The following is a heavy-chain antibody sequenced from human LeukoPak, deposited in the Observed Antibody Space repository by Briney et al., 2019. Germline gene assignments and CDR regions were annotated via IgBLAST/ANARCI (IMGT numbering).Heavy chain of an antibody. CDR2: ISWNSGCK. CDR1: GFTFSSYW. CDR3: ARPEQWFEYFQH. J-gene: IGHJ1*01. D-gene: IGHD1-14*01. V-gene: IGHV3-20*04. Sequence: GGSLRLSCAASGFTFSSYWMSWVRQAPGKGLEWVSGISWNSGCKGYADSVKGRFTISRDNAKNSLYLQMNSLRAEDTAVYYCARPEQWFEYFQHWGQGTLVTVSS.